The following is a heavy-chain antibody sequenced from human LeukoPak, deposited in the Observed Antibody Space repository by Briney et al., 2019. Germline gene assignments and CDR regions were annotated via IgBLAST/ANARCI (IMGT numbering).Heavy chain of an antibody. CDR2: IYTSGST. D-gene: IGHD3-10*01. V-gene: IGHV4-4*07. CDR1: GGSISSYY. CDR3: ARDLSGEGYFDY. J-gene: IGHJ4*02. Sequence: SETLSLTCTVSGGSISSYYWSWIRQPAGRGLEWIGRIYTSGSTDYNPSLKSRVTMSVDTSKNQFSLKLSSVTAADTAVYYCARDLSGEGYFDYWGQGTLVTVSS.